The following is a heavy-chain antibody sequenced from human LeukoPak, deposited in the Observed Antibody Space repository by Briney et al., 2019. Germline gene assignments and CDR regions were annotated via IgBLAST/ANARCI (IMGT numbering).Heavy chain of an antibody. CDR1: GYTFTGYY. Sequence: ASVKVSCKASGYTFTGYYMHWVRQAPGQGPEWMGWINPNSGGTNYAQRFQGRVTMTRDTSISTAYMELSRLRSDDTAIYYCARDPNWGSVVDYWGQGTLVTVSS. D-gene: IGHD7-27*01. V-gene: IGHV1-2*02. J-gene: IGHJ4*02. CDR2: INPNSGGT. CDR3: ARDPNWGSVVDY.